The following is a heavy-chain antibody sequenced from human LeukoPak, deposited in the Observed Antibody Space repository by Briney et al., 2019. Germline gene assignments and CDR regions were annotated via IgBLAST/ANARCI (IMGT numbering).Heavy chain of an antibody. D-gene: IGHD6-13*01. V-gene: IGHV4-59*08. CDR3: AKQDPAAGSDY. J-gene: IGHJ4*02. Sequence: SETLSLTCTVSGGSIICDYWSWLRQPPGKGLEWIGYIYYSGNTNYNPALKSRVTISVDTSKNQFSLKLKSVTAADTAVYYCAKQDPAAGSDYWGQGTLVIVSS. CDR1: GGSIICDY. CDR2: IYYSGNT.